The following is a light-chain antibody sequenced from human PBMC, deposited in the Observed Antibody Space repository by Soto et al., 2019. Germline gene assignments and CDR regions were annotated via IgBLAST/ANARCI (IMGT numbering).Light chain of an antibody. CDR2: GAS. J-gene: IGKJ5*01. CDR3: QQYATSHMYT. CDR1: QSVSSNH. V-gene: IGKV3-20*01. Sequence: ETVSTQSPGTLSLSPGERATLSCRASQSVSSNHLAWYQQKSGQAPRLLIYGASSRATGIPDRFSGSGSGTDFTLTITRLEPEDFAVYYCQQYATSHMYTFGQGTRLEIK.